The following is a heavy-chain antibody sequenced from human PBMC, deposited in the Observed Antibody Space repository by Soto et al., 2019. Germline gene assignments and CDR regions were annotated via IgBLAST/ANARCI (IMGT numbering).Heavy chain of an antibody. J-gene: IGHJ6*02. CDR1: GYTFTTYW. D-gene: IGHD2-8*01. CDR3: ARHKGYCTSTSCYGMDV. CDR2: IYPGDSDS. Sequence: PXESLTIAWEGSGYTFTTYWVAWVRQMPGKGLEWVGSIYPGDSDSRYNPSVQGQVSISADRSISTAYLQWNSLKASDTAIYFCARHKGYCTSTSCYGMDVWGQGTTVTVSS. V-gene: IGHV5-51*01.